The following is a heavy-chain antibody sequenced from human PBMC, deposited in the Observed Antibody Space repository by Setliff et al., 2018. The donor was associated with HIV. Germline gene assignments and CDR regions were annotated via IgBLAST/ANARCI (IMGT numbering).Heavy chain of an antibody. J-gene: IGHJ4*02. CDR2: ISSSGSNR. Sequence: PGGSLRLSCAASGFTFSSYEMNWVRQAPGKGLEWVSYISSSGSNRYYADSVKGRFSISRDNAKNSLYLQMNSLRAEDTAVYYCAVAVLGTIGYWGQGTLVTVSS. V-gene: IGHV3-48*03. CDR1: GFTFSSYE. D-gene: IGHD6-19*01. CDR3: AVAVLGTIGY.